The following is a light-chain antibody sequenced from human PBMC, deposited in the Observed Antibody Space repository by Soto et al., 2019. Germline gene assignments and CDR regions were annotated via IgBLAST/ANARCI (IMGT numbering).Light chain of an antibody. J-gene: IGKJ1*01. V-gene: IGKV1-5*01. CDR2: GAS. Sequence: DIQMTQSPSTLSASVGDRVIITCRASHSISKWLAWYQQKPGKAPKLLIYGASSLESVVPSRFSGSGSATEFTLTISSLQHDDFATYYCQQYNSYDMWTFGQGTKVDIK. CDR1: HSISKW. CDR3: QQYNSYDMWT.